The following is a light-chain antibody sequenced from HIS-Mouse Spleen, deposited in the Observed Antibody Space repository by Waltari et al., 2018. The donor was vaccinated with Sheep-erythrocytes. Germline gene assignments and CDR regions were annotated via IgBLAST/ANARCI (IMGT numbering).Light chain of an antibody. V-gene: IGLV2-11*01. CDR3: CSYAGSYNHV. Sequence: QSALTQPRSVSGSPGQSVTISCTGTSSDVGGYNYVSWYQQHQGKAPKLMIYDVSKRPSVFPDRVSGSKSGNTASLTISGLQAEDEADYYCCSYAGSYNHVFATGTKVTVL. J-gene: IGLJ1*01. CDR2: DVS. CDR1: SSDVGGYNY.